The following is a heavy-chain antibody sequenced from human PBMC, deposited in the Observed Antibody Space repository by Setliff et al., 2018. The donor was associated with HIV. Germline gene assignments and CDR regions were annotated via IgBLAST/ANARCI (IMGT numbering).Heavy chain of an antibody. CDR1: GGSISVHY. V-gene: IGHV4-59*11. CDR2: LYASGST. CDR3: ARGPSGTYSREFDF. Sequence: LSLTCTVSGGSISVHYWSWLRQPPGKGLEWIGYLYASGSTDYNPSLKSRVTISVDRFRNQFSLQLRAVTAADTAVYYCARGPSGTYSREFDFWGQGTLVTVSS. J-gene: IGHJ4*02. D-gene: IGHD1-26*01.